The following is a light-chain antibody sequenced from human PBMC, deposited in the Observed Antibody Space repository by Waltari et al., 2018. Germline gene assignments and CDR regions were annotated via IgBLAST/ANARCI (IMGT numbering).Light chain of an antibody. Sequence: IQLTQSPSSLSASVGDRVTITCRASQGISSYLAWYQQKPGKAPKPLIYAASTFQSGVPSRFSGSGSGTDFTLTISSLQPEDFATYYCQQLNSYPPALTFGGGTK. V-gene: IGKV1-9*01. CDR2: AAS. CDR1: QGISSY. CDR3: QQLNSYPPALT. J-gene: IGKJ4*01.